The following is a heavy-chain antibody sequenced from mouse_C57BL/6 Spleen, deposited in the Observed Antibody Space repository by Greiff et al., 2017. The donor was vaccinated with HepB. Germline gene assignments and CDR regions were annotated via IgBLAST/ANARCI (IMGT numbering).Heavy chain of an antibody. Sequence: QVQLQQSGPELVKPGASVKISCKASGYAFSSSWMNWVKQRPGKGLEWIGRIYPGDGDTNYNGKFKGKATLTADKSSSTAYMQLSSLTSEDSAVYFCAKRREDAMDYWGQGTSVTVSS. CDR3: AKRREDAMDY. J-gene: IGHJ4*01. V-gene: IGHV1-82*01. CDR1: GYAFSSSW. CDR2: IYPGDGDT.